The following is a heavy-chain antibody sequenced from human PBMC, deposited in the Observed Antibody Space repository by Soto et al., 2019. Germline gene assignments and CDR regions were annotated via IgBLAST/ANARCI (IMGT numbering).Heavy chain of an antibody. CDR2: IKREGGEK. CDR3: AREIVVARGASYFDY. J-gene: IGHJ4*02. Sequence: EVQLVESGGNLVQPGGSLRFSCVASGFTFSSYWMTWVRQAPGKGLEWVGNIKREGGEKNYVDSVKGRFTISRDNAKNSVYLQMHSLRAEDTAVYYCAREIVVARGASYFDYWGPGTLVTVSS. V-gene: IGHV3-7*04. D-gene: IGHD2-2*01. CDR1: GFTFSSYW.